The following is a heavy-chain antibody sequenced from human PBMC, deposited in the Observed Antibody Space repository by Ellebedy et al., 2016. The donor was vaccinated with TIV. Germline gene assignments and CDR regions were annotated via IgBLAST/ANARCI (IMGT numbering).Heavy chain of an antibody. D-gene: IGHD6-19*01. J-gene: IGHJ4*02. CDR1: GFTFSSYA. Sequence: GGSLRLSCAASGFTFSSYAMSWVRQAPGKGLEWVSVISGSAGTTYYADSVKGRFTISRDNSKNTLYLQMNSLRAEDTAVYYCARDRSSGWYFSFFYYWGQGTLVTVSS. CDR2: ISGSAGTT. CDR3: ARDRSSGWYFSFFYY. V-gene: IGHV3-23*01.